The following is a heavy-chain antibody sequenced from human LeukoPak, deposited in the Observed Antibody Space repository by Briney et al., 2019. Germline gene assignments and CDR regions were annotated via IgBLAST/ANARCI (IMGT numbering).Heavy chain of an antibody. V-gene: IGHV4-59*01. CDR1: GGSISSYY. CDR3: ARDFRFLEDY. Sequence: SETLSLTCTVSGGSISSYYWSWIRQPPGKGLEWIGYIYHSGSTNYNPSLKSRATISVDTSKNQFSLKLSSVTAADTAVYYCARDFRFLEDYWGQGTLVTVSS. J-gene: IGHJ4*02. CDR2: IYHSGST. D-gene: IGHD3-3*01.